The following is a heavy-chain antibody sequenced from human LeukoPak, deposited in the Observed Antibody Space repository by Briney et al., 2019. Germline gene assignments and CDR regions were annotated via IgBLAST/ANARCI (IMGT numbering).Heavy chain of an antibody. CDR2: ISSSSYI. Sequence: NPGGSLRLSCAASGFTVSSNYMNWVRQAPGKGLEWVSSISSSSYIYYADSVKGRFTISRDNAKNSLYLQVNSLRAEDTAVYYCARLAGDYWGQGTTVTVSS. V-gene: IGHV3-69-1*01. D-gene: IGHD4-17*01. CDR3: ARLAGDY. J-gene: IGHJ6*02. CDR1: GFTVSSNY.